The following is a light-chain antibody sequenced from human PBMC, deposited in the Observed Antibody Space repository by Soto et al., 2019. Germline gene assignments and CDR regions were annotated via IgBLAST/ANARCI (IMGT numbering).Light chain of an antibody. CDR3: QQLNSYPT. J-gene: IGKJ5*01. CDR2: AAS. Sequence: DIQMTQSPSTQSASVGDRVTIPCRASQSISSWLAWYQQKPGKAPKLLIYAASTLQSGVPSRFSGSGSGTEFTLTISSLQPEDFATYYCQQLNSYPTFGQGTRLEIK. V-gene: IGKV1-5*01. CDR1: QSISSW.